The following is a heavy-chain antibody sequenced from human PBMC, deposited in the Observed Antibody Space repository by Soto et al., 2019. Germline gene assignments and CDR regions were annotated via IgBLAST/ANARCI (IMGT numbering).Heavy chain of an antibody. Sequence: EVQLLESGGGLVQPGGSLRLSCAASGFTFSSYAMNWVRQAPGKGVEWVSVISGSGGSTYYADSVKGRFTISRDNSKSTLYLQLNSLRAEDTAVYYCASRSSGCYFDYWGQGTLVTVSS. V-gene: IGHV3-23*01. CDR1: GFTFSSYA. J-gene: IGHJ4*02. CDR3: ASRSSGCYFDY. D-gene: IGHD6-19*01. CDR2: ISGSGGST.